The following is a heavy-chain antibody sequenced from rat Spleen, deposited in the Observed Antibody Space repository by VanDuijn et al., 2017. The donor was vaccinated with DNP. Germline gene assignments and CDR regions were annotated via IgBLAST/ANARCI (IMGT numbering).Heavy chain of an antibody. D-gene: IGHD1-11*01. Sequence: EVQLVESGGDLVQPGRSLKLSCVASGFTFNNYWMTWIRQVPGKGLEWVASITSSGGSTYYPDSVKGRFTISRDNAKNTLYLQMNSLRSEDRATYYCARDRGYWGYFDYWGQGVMVTVSS. J-gene: IGHJ2*01. CDR1: GFTFNNYW. CDR2: ITSSGGST. CDR3: ARDRGYWGYFDY. V-gene: IGHV5-31*01.